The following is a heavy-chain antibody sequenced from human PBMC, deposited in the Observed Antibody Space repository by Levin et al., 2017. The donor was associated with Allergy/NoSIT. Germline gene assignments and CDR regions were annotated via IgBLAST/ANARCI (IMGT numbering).Heavy chain of an antibody. V-gene: IGHV3-21*01. J-gene: IGHJ4*02. CDR3: ASSLAAAGSYFDY. CDR1: GFTFSSYS. Sequence: GESLKISCAASGFTFSSYSMNWVRQAPGKGLEWVSSISSSSSYIYYADSVKGRFTISRDNAKNSLYLQMNSLRAEDTAVYYCASSLAAAGSYFDYWGQGTLVTVSS. CDR2: ISSSSSYI. D-gene: IGHD6-13*01.